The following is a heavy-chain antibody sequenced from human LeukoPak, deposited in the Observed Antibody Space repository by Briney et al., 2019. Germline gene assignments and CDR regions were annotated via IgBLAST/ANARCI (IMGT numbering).Heavy chain of an antibody. CDR3: ASSRTDYYDSSGLFDY. Sequence: SVKVSCKASGGTFSSYAIRWLRQAPGQGLEWMGGIIPIFGTANYAQKFQGRVTITTDESTSTAYMELSSLRSEDTAVYYCASSRTDYYDSSGLFDYWGQGTLVTVSS. CDR2: IIPIFGTA. D-gene: IGHD3-22*01. J-gene: IGHJ4*02. CDR1: GGTFSSYA. V-gene: IGHV1-69*05.